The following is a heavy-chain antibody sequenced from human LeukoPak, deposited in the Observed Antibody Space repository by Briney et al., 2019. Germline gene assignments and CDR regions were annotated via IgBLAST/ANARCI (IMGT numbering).Heavy chain of an antibody. D-gene: IGHD3-22*01. CDR3: ARESYYDSSGFLDY. Sequence: KTGGSLRLSRAASGFTFSSYRMNWVRQAPGKGLEWVSSISSSSSYIYYADSVKGRFTISRDNAKNSLYLQMNSLRAEDTAVYYCARESYYDSSGFLDYWGQGTLVTVSS. V-gene: IGHV3-21*01. CDR1: GFTFSSYR. CDR2: ISSSSSYI. J-gene: IGHJ4*02.